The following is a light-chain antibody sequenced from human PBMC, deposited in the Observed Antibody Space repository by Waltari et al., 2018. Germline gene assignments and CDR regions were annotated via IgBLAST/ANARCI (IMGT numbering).Light chain of an antibody. CDR3: QQRSNWPPLT. Sequence: EIVLTQSPVTLSLSPGERATIPCRASQSISTYLAWYQHKPGQAPRLLIYEASNRATGIPARFSGSGSGTDFTLTITSLEPEDFAFYYVQQRSNWPPLTFGGGTKVEIK. V-gene: IGKV3-11*01. J-gene: IGKJ4*01. CDR2: EAS. CDR1: QSISTY.